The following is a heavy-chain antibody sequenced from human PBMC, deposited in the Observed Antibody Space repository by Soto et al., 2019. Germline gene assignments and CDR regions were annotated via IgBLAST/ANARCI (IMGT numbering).Heavy chain of an antibody. CDR1: GFTFSNYI. Sequence: PGGSLRLSCAASGFTFSNYIMHWVRQAPGKGLEWVAIILHDGNNEYYADSVKGRFTISRDNSKNTLYLQMNSLRTEDTAIYSCARDDGGGSYCDLGYWGQGTLVTVSS. CDR3: ARDDGGGSYCDLGY. J-gene: IGHJ4*02. V-gene: IGHV3-30-3*01. CDR2: ILHDGNNE. D-gene: IGHD3-10*01.